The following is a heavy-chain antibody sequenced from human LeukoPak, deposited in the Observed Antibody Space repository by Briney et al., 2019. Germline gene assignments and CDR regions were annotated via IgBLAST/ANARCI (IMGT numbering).Heavy chain of an antibody. Sequence: SETLSLTCTVSGGSISSYYWSWIRQPPGKGPEWIGYIYYSGSTNYNPSLKSRVTISVDTSKNQSSLKLSSVTAADTAVYYCARAWLDSAYAHFDYWGQGILVTVSS. V-gene: IGHV4-59*12. CDR2: IYYSGST. D-gene: IGHD5-12*01. CDR3: ARAWLDSAYAHFDY. J-gene: IGHJ4*02. CDR1: GGSISSYY.